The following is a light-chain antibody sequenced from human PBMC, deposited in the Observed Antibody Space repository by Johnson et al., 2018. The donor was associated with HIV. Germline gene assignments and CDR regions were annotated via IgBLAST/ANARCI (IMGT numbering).Light chain of an antibody. Sequence: QSLLTQPPSVSAAPGQKVTISCSGSSSNIGNNYVSWFQQLPGTAPKLLICENNKRPSGIPDRFSGSKSGTSATLGITGLQTGDEADYYCGTWDTSLRAVFGTGTKVTVL. V-gene: IGLV1-51*02. CDR2: ENN. CDR1: SSNIGNNY. CDR3: GTWDTSLRAV. J-gene: IGLJ1*01.